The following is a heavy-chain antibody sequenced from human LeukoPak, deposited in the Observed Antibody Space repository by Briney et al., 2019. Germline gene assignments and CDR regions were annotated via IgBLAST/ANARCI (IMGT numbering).Heavy chain of an antibody. CDR3: TSVQLWPGGGVDY. D-gene: IGHD5-18*01. Sequence: GGSLRLSCAASGFTFSNAWMSWVRQAPGKGLEWVGRIKSKTDGGTTDYAAPVKGRFTISRDDSKNTLYLQMNSLKTEDTAVYYCTSVQLWPGGGVDYWGQGTLVTVSS. CDR2: IKSKTDGGTT. J-gene: IGHJ4*02. CDR1: GFTFSNAW. V-gene: IGHV3-15*01.